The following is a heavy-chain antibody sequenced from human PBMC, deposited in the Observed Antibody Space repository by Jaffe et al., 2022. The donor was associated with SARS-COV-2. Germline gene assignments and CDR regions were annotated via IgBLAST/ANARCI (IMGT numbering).Heavy chain of an antibody. Sequence: EVQLVESGGGLIQPGGSLRLSCAASGFTFSNYWMHWVRQAPGKGLVWVSRINSDASTTTYADSVKGRFTISRDNAKKTLYLQMNSLRAEDTAVYYCTRSPILPTVTDFDYWGQGTLVTVSS. CDR3: TRSPILPTVTDFDY. J-gene: IGHJ4*02. CDR2: INSDASTT. D-gene: IGHD4-17*01. CDR1: GFTFSNYW. V-gene: IGHV3-74*01.